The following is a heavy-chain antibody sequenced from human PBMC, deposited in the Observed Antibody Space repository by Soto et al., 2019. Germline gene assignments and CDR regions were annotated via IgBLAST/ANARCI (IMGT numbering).Heavy chain of an antibody. J-gene: IGHJ6*04. V-gene: IGHV1-18*01. CDR2: ISAYNGNT. Sequence: GASVKVSCKASGYTFSSYGISWVRQAPGQGLEWMGWISAYNGNTNYAQKLQGRVTMTTDTSTSTAYMELRSLRSDDTAVYYCARGGKDGTNGVGSLYGKDVWGKGTTVTVS. CDR3: ARGGKDGTNGVGSLYGKDV. D-gene: IGHD2-8*01. CDR1: GYTFSSYG.